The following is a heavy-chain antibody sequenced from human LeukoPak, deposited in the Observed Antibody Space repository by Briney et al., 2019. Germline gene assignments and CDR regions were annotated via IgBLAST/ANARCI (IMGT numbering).Heavy chain of an antibody. CDR1: GFTFSSYS. CDR2: IYSGGST. CDR3: AREDPTYYYDSSGYNH. V-gene: IGHV3-66*01. J-gene: IGHJ5*02. Sequence: GGSLRLSCAASGFTFSSYSMNWVRQAPGKGLEWVSVIYSGGSTYYADSVKGRFTISRDNSKNTLYLQMNSLRAEDTAVYYCAREDPTYYYDSSGYNHWGQGTLVTVSS. D-gene: IGHD3-22*01.